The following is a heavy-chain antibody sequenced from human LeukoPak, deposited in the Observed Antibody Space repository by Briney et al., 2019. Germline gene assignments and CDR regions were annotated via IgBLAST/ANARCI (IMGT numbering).Heavy chain of an antibody. CDR2: INPNTGDI. CDR1: GYTFTGYY. Sequence: ASVRVSCKTSGYTFTGYYIHWVRQAPGQGLEWLGWINPNTGDINYAQKFQGRVTTTRDTSISTAYMELSSLRSDDTAVYYCARGVSSVATAAPGHWGVDVWGQGTTITVSS. D-gene: IGHD6-13*01. CDR3: ARGVSSVATAAPGHWGVDV. J-gene: IGHJ6*02. V-gene: IGHV1-2*02.